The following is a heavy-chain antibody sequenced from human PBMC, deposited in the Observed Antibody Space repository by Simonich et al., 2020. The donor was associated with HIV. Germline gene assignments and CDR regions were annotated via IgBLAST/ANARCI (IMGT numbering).Heavy chain of an antibody. CDR3: ARGQFGVVVNPNWFDP. V-gene: IGHV1-69*13. Sequence: QVQLVQSGAEVKKPGSSVKVSCKACGGTFSNYAITWGRQAPGQGLEWMGGINPFVGTGHYAQKVKGRVTITADESTSTVYMDLRSLRSEDTAMYYCARGQFGVVVNPNWFDPWGQGTLVTVSS. CDR1: GGTFSNYA. J-gene: IGHJ5*02. CDR2: INPFVGTG. D-gene: IGHD3-3*01.